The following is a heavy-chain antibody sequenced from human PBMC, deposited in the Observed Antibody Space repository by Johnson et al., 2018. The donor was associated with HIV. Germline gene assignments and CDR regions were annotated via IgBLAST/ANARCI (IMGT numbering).Heavy chain of an antibody. CDR3: AREGELGRDAFDI. Sequence: QVQLVESGGGVVQPGRSLRLSCAASGFTFSSYAMHWVRQAPGKGLERVAVIAYDGSNKYYADSVTGRFTISRDKSKNKLYLQMNSLRAEDTAVYYCAREGELGRDAFDIWGQGTMVTVSS. CDR1: GFTFSSYA. J-gene: IGHJ3*02. V-gene: IGHV3-30*04. CDR2: IAYDGSNK. D-gene: IGHD1-7*01.